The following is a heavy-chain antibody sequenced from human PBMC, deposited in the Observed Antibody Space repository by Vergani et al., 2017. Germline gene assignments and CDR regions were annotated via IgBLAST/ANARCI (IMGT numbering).Heavy chain of an antibody. J-gene: IGHJ4*02. CDR3: VKGKGTFEN. CDR2: ISYDGSNK. CDR1: GFTFSSYG. Sequence: VQLVESGGGLVKPGGSLRLSCAASGFTFSSYGMHWVRQAPGKGLEWVAVISYDGSNKYYADSVKGRFTISRDNSKNTLYLQMNSLRPEDTAVYYCVKGKGTFENWGQGTLVTVSS. V-gene: IGHV3-30*18. D-gene: IGHD1-7*01.